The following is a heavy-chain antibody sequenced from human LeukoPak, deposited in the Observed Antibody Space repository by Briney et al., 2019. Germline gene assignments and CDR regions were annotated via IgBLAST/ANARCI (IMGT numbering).Heavy chain of an antibody. CDR2: IYPGDSDT. CDR1: GYRFTSYW. V-gene: IGHV5-51*01. J-gene: IGHJ4*02. D-gene: IGHD3-22*01. CDR3: ARTYYYDSSGYPPDY. Sequence: GESLKISCKGSGYRFTSYWIGWVRQMPGKGLEWMGIIYPGDSDTRYSPSFQGQVTISADKSISTAYLQWSSLKASDTAMYYCARTYYYDSSGYPPDYWGQGTLVTVSS.